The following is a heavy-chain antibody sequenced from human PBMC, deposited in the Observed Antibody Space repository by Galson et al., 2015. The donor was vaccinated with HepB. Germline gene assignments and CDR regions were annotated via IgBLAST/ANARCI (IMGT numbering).Heavy chain of an antibody. V-gene: IGHV3-33*01. J-gene: IGHJ3*02. CDR2: IWYDGSNK. CDR1: GFTFSSYG. Sequence: SLRLSCAASGFTFSSYGMHWVRQAPGKGLEWVAVIWYDGSNKYYADSVKGRFTISRDNSKNTLYLQMNSLRAEDTAVYYCAREGPLLYYDFEVAAFDIWGQGTMVTVSS. CDR3: AREGPLLYYDFEVAAFDI. D-gene: IGHD3-3*01.